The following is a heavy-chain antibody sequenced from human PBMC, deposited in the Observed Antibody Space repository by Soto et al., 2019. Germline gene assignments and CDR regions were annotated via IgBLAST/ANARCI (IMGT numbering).Heavy chain of an antibody. CDR1: GFTFSSYA. Sequence: EVQLLESGGGLVQPGGSLRLSCAASGFTFSSYAMSWVRQAPRKGLEWVSAISGRGGSTYYADSVKGRFTIYRDNAKNALYRQMNSLRAEDTAVYYCAKDPPTDPAMVLTSLVDEAFGIWGQGRMVAVSS. CDR3: AKDPPTDPAMVLTSLVDEAFGI. J-gene: IGHJ3*02. V-gene: IGHV3-23*01. CDR2: ISGRGGST. D-gene: IGHD5-18*01.